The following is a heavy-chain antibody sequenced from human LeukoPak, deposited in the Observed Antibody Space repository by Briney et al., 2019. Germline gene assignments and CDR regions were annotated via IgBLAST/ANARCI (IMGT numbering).Heavy chain of an antibody. CDR1: GFTFSGSA. D-gene: IGHD1-26*01. Sequence: KLGGSLRLSCAASGFTFSGSALHWVRQASGKGLEWVGRIKAKAHGGTIEYAAPVKGRFTISRDDSKNTLYLQMNSLKTEDTAVYYCTTDGVGVEGATYDNWGQGTLVTVSS. CDR2: IKAKAHGGTI. J-gene: IGHJ4*02. CDR3: TTDGVGVEGATYDN. V-gene: IGHV3-15*01.